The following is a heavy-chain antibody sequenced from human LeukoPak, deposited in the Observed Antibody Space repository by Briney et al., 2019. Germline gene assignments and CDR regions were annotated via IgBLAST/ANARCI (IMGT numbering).Heavy chain of an antibody. CDR1: GGTFSSYA. Sequence: SVKVSCKASGGTFSSYAISWVRQAPGQGLEWMGRIIPIFGTANYAQKFQGRVTITTDESTSTAYMELSSLRSEDTAVYYCARGRIVGDDAFDIWGQGTTVTVSS. CDR2: IIPIFGTA. V-gene: IGHV1-69*05. J-gene: IGHJ3*02. CDR3: ARGRIVGDDAFDI. D-gene: IGHD1-26*01.